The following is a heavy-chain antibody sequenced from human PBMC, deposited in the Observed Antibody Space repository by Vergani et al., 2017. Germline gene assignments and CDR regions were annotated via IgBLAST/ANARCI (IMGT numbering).Heavy chain of an antibody. CDR2: IYPGDSDT. CDR3: ARPTRPGNDAFDI. D-gene: IGHD6-6*01. J-gene: IGHJ3*02. V-gene: IGHV5-51*01. CDR1: GYSFTSYW. Sequence: EVQLVQSGAEVKKPGESLKISCKGSGYSFTSYWIGWVRQMPGKGLEWMGIIYPGDSDTRYRPSFQCQVTLSADKSISTAYLQWSSLKASDTAMYYCARPTRPGNDAFDIWGQGTMVTVSS.